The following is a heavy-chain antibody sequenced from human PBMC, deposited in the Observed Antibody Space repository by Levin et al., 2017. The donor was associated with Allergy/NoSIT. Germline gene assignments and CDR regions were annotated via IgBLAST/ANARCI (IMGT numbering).Heavy chain of an antibody. Sequence: PGGSLRLSCAASGFTFSSYSMNWVRQAPGKGLEWVSSISSSSSYIYYADSVKGRFTISRDNAKNSLYLQMNSLRAEDTAVYYCARAIGSSRPINWFDPWGQGTLVTVSS. D-gene: IGHD6-6*01. CDR1: GFTFSSYS. J-gene: IGHJ5*02. CDR3: ARAIGSSRPINWFDP. V-gene: IGHV3-21*01. CDR2: ISSSSSYI.